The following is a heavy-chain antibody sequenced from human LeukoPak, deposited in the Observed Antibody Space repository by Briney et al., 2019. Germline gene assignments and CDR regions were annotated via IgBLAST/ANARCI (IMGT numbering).Heavy chain of an antibody. CDR2: INHSGST. D-gene: IGHD3-9*01. CDR1: GASFSGYY. Sequence: SETLSLTCAVYGASFSGYYWNWIRQPPGKGLEWIGEINHSGSTNYNPSLKSRVTVSLDTSKNQFSLKLSSVTAADTAVCYCARGRAYFDWGQGTLVTVSS. V-gene: IGHV4-34*01. CDR3: ARGRAYFD. J-gene: IGHJ4*02.